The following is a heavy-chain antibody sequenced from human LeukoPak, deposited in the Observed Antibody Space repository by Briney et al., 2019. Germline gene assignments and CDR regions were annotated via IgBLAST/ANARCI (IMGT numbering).Heavy chain of an antibody. CDR2: IYYRGTT. J-gene: IGHJ4*02. D-gene: IGHD3-10*01. V-gene: IGHV4-39*01. Sequence: PSETLSLTCTVSGGSISSSFYYWGWIRQPPGKGLEWIGSIYYRGTTYCNPSLKSRVTISVDTSKTQFSLQLSSVTAADTAVYYSARTFYGSGSSFDYWGQGTLVTVSS. CDR1: GGSISSSFYY. CDR3: ARTFYGSGSSFDY.